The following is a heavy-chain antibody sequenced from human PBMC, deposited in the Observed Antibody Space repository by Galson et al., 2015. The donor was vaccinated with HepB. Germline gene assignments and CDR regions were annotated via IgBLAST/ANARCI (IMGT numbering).Heavy chain of an antibody. D-gene: IGHD3-22*01. CDR3: AREQEYYYNSSGDYYDAFDI. CDR1: GFTFSSYE. J-gene: IGHJ3*02. V-gene: IGHV3-48*03. CDR2: ISSSGSNI. Sequence: SLRLSCAASGFTFSSYEMNWVRQAPGKGLEWVSYISSSGSNIYYADSVKGRFTISRDNAKNSLYLQMNRLRAEDTAAYYCAREQEYYYNSSGDYYDAFDIWGQGTMVTVSS.